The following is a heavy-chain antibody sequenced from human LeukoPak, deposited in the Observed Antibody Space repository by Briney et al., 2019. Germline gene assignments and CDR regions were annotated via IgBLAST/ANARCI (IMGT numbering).Heavy chain of an antibody. CDR2: INYSGNT. CDR1: GGSLNSNSYY. Sequence: KPSETLSLTCTVSGGSLNSNSYYWDWIRQPPGKGLEWIGSINYSGNTYYNPSLKSRVTISVDTPKNQFSLNLSSVTAAETSIYYCAGSYSSTWYSTFDIWGQGTMVIVSS. D-gene: IGHD6-13*01. CDR3: AGSYSSTWYSTFDI. V-gene: IGHV4-39*01. J-gene: IGHJ3*02.